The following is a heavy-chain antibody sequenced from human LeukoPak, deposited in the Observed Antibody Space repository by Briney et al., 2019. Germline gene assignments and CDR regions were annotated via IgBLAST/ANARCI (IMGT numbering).Heavy chain of an antibody. V-gene: IGHV4-39*07. CDR2: IYHSGST. CDR1: GGSISSSSYY. CDR3: VHWGSPNFDY. D-gene: IGHD3-16*01. J-gene: IGHJ4*02. Sequence: SETLSLTCTVSGGSISSSSYYWGWIRQPPGKGLEWIGSIYHSGSTYYNPSLKSRVTISVDTSKNQFSLKLSSVTAADTAVYYCVHWGSPNFDYWGQGTLVTVSS.